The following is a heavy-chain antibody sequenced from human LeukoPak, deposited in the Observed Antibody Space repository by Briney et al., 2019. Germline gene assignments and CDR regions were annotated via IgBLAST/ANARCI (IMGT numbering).Heavy chain of an antibody. CDR1: GGSISSSSYY. J-gene: IGHJ4*02. Sequence: SETLSLTCTVSGGSISSSSYYWCWIRQPPGKGLEWIGSIYYSGSTYYNPSLKSRVTISVDTSKNQFSLKLSSVTAADTAVYYCARRPTHYYGSGSYIDYWGQGTLVTVSS. V-gene: IGHV4-39*01. CDR2: IYYSGST. D-gene: IGHD3-10*01. CDR3: ARRPTHYYGSGSYIDY.